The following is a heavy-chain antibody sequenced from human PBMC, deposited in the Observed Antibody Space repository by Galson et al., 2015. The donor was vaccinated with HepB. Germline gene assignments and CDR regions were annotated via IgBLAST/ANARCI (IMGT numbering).Heavy chain of an antibody. J-gene: IGHJ6*03. V-gene: IGHV4-34*01. CDR1: GGSFSGYY. Sequence: ETLSLTCAVYGGSFSGYYWSWIRQPPGKGLEWIGEINHSGSTNYNPSLKSRVTISVDTSKNQFSLKLSSVTAADTAVYYCARQSGGVLNNYYYYYMDVWGKGTTVTVSS. D-gene: IGHD3-16*01. CDR2: INHSGST. CDR3: ARQSGGVLNNYYYYYMDV.